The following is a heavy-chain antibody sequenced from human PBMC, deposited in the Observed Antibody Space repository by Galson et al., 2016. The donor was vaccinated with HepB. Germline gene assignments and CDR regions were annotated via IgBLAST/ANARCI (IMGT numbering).Heavy chain of an antibody. CDR2: IHYSGNT. CDR3: ARHDWSGYSYGYDY. V-gene: IGHV4-39*01. J-gene: IGHJ4*02. CDR1: GGSISSSSSY. Sequence: SETLSLTCSVSGGSISSSSSYWGWIRQPPGKGLEWIESIHYSGNTYYNPSLKSRVTISVDTSKNQLSLKLSFVTAADTAVYYCARHDWSGYSYGYDYWGQGTLVTVSS. D-gene: IGHD5-18*01.